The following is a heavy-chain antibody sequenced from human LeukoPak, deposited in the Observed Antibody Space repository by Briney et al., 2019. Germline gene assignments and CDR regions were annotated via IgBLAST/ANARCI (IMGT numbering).Heavy chain of an antibody. CDR3: ARGGGLDV. Sequence: GGSLRLSCAASGFTFSSYWMNCAGQATGKGLEWVDRIKHNGNVSYYVDSVKGGFTISRDNAKNSLYLQMSNLRAEDTAVYFCARGGGLDVWGQGATVTVSS. J-gene: IGHJ6*02. V-gene: IGHV3-7*03. D-gene: IGHD3-16*01. CDR1: GFTFSSYW. CDR2: IKHNGNVS.